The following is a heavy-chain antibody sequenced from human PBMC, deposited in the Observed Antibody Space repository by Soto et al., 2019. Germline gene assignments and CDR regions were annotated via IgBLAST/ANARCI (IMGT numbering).Heavy chain of an antibody. CDR1: GGSFSSYA. CDR3: ASGAPTLYYGMDV. J-gene: IGHJ6*02. CDR2: IILIFGTA. V-gene: IGHV1-69*13. D-gene: IGHD3-16*01. Sequence: SVKVACKACGGSFSSYAISWVRQAAGQGLEWMGGIILIFGTANYAQKCQGRVTITADETTSTAYMELSSLRSEDTDVYYCASGAPTLYYGMDVWGQGTTVTVSS.